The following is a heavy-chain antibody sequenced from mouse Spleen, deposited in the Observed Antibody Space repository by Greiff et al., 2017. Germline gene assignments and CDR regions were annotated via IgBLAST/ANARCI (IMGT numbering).Heavy chain of an antibody. D-gene: IGHD3-3*01. CDR1: GYTFTSYW. Sequence: QVQLKQPGAELVKPGASVKLSCKASGYTFTSYWMHWVKQRPGQGLEWIGMIHPNSGSTNYNEKFKSKATLTVDKSSSTAYMQLSSLTSEDSAVYYCARGLGMFDYWGQGTTLTVSS. CDR2: IHPNSGST. J-gene: IGHJ2*01. CDR3: ARGLGMFDY. V-gene: IGHV1-64*01.